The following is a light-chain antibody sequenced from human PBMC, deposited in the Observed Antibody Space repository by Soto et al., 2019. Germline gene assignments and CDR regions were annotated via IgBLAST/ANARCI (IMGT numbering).Light chain of an antibody. CDR2: DAS. V-gene: IGKV3-15*01. CDR3: QQYNNWPWT. CDR1: HSVSSR. J-gene: IGKJ1*01. Sequence: EIVMTQSPATLSVSSGERATLSCRASHSVSSRLAWYQRKPGQAPRLLIYDASTRATGIPARFSGSGSGTEFTLTISSLQSEDFAIYFCQQYNNWPWTLGQGTTVEIK.